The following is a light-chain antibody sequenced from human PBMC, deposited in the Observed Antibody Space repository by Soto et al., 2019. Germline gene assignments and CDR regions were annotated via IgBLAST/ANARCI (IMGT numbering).Light chain of an antibody. Sequence: ETVLTQSPATVSVSPGESTTLSCRASQSVSSTLAWYQLKPGQSPRLLIYDASTRATGIPDRFSGTGSGTEFTLTISRLQSEDFAVYFCHQYDKRPHTFGQGTRVEIK. CDR1: QSVSST. CDR3: HQYDKRPHT. J-gene: IGKJ1*01. CDR2: DAS. V-gene: IGKV3-15*01.